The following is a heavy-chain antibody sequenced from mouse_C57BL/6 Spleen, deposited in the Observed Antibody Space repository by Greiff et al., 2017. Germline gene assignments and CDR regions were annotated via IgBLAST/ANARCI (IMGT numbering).Heavy chain of an antibody. CDR2: IDASDSYT. CDR1: GYTFTSYW. J-gene: IGHJ3*01. CDR3: ARRNRGEGLAY. Sequence: QVQLQQPGAELVKPGASVKLSCTASGYTFTSYWMPWVKQRPGQGLEWIGEIDASDSYTNYTQKFKGKATLTVDTSSSTAYMQLSSRTSEESAVEYCARRNRGEGLAYWGQGTLVTVSA. V-gene: IGHV1-50*01.